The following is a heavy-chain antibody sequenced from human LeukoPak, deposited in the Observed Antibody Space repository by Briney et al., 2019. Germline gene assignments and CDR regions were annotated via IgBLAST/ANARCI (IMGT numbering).Heavy chain of an antibody. CDR1: GGSISSYY. D-gene: IGHD6-13*01. V-gene: IGHV4-59*01. CDR3: ARRLPAAGELDY. CDR2: IYCSGST. Sequence: SETLSLTCPVSGGSISSYYWSWTRQPPGKGLEWIGYIYCSGSTNYNPSLKSRVTISVDTSKNQFSLKLSSVTAADTAVYYCARRLPAAGELDYWGQGTLVTVSS. J-gene: IGHJ4*02.